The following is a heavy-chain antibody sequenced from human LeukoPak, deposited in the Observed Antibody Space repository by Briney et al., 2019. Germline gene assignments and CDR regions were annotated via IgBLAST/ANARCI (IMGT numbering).Heavy chain of an antibody. D-gene: IGHD6-19*01. CDR3: ARGWLVFDAFDI. V-gene: IGHV3-9*01. CDR1: GFTFDDYA. J-gene: IGHJ3*02. CDR2: ISWNSGSI. Sequence: GGSLRLSCAASGFTFDDYAMHWVRQAPGKGLEWVSGISWNSGSIGYADSVKGRFTISRDNAKNSLYLQMNSLRAEDTAVYYCARGWLVFDAFDIWGQGTMVTVSS.